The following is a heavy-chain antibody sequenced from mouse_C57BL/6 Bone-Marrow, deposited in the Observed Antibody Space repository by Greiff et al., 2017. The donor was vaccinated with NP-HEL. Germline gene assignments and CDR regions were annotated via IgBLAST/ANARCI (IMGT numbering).Heavy chain of an antibody. V-gene: IGHV5-4*01. CDR3: ARDPRRYYSNYDAMDY. CDR2: ISDGGSYT. D-gene: IGHD2-5*01. Sequence: EVKLMESGGGLVKPGGSLKLSCAASGFTFSSYAMSWVRQTPEKRLEWVATISDGGSYTYYPDNVKGRFTISRDNAKNNLYLQMSHLKSEDTAMYYCARDPRRYYSNYDAMDYWGQGTSVTVSS. CDR1: GFTFSSYA. J-gene: IGHJ4*01.